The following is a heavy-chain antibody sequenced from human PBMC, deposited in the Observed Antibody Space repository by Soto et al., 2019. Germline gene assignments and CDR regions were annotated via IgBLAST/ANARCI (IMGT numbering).Heavy chain of an antibody. V-gene: IGHV4-39*01. CDR2: IYYSGST. CDR1: AGSISSTTCS. CDR3: ASKGYCSGGSCYFKHHDAFDI. Sequence: SENLALTCTVYAGSISSTTCSGGLIRQPPANGLEWIGSIYYSGSTYYNPSLKSRVTISVDTSKNQFSLKLSSVTAADTAVYYCASKGYCSGGSCYFKHHDAFDIWGQGTMVT. D-gene: IGHD2-15*01. J-gene: IGHJ3*02.